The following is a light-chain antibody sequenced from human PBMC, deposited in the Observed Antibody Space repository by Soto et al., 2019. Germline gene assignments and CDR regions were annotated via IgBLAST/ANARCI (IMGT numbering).Light chain of an antibody. CDR1: QSVSNNY. J-gene: IGKJ1*01. Sequence: EIVLTQSPGTLSLSPGERATLSCRASQSVSNNYLAWYQQKPGQAPRLLIYGASNRATGLPDRFSGSGSGTDFTLTSSRLQHEDFAVYYCQQYGSSGTFGQGTKVEIK. CDR3: QQYGSSGT. V-gene: IGKV3-20*01. CDR2: GAS.